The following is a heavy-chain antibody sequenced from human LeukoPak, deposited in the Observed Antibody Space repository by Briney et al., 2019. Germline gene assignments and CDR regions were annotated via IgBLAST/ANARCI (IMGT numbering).Heavy chain of an antibody. CDR1: GFTFSDYY. D-gene: IGHD6-19*01. Sequence: GGSLRLSCAASGFTFSDYYMSWIRQAPGKGLEWVGFIRITAYGGTTQYAASVKGRFTISRDDSKSIAYLQMNSLKTEDTAVYYCTRHGTAVANFDYWGQGTLVTVSS. V-gene: IGHV3-71*01. CDR2: IRITAYGGTT. CDR3: TRHGTAVANFDY. J-gene: IGHJ4*02.